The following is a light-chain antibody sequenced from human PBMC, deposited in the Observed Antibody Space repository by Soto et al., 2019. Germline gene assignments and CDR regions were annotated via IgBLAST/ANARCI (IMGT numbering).Light chain of an antibody. CDR2: ENN. CDR3: QSYDSNNVV. V-gene: IGLV6-57*04. CDR1: SGSVASNH. J-gene: IGLJ3*02. Sequence: NFMLTQPHSVSESPGKTVTISCTRSSGSVASNHVQWYQQRPGSAPTTLIYENNQRPSGVPDRFSGSVDSSSNSASLTISGLKXEDEADYYCQSYDSNNVVFGGGTKLTVL.